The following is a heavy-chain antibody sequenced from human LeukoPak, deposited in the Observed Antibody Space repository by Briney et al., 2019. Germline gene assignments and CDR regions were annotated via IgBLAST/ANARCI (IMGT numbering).Heavy chain of an antibody. V-gene: IGHV3-21*01. CDR3: ATPNGAAAGRKDAFDI. Sequence: GGSLRLSCAASGFTFSSYSMNWVRQAPGKGLKWVSSISSSSSYIYYADSVKGRFTISRDNAKNSLYLQMNSLRAEDTAVYYCATPNGAAAGRKDAFDIWGQGTMVTVSS. CDR2: ISSSSSYI. CDR1: GFTFSSYS. D-gene: IGHD6-13*01. J-gene: IGHJ3*02.